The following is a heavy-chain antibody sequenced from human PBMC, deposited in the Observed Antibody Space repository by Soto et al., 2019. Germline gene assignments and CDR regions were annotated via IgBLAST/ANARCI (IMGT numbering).Heavy chain of an antibody. Sequence: PGGSLRLSCAASGFTFSSYAMHWVRQAPGKGLEWVAVISYDGSNKYYADSVKGRFTISRDNSKNTLYLQMNSLRAEDTAVYYCARDTRFGEFKSYYYYGMDVWGQGTTVTVSS. CDR2: ISYDGSNK. J-gene: IGHJ6*02. V-gene: IGHV3-30-3*01. D-gene: IGHD3-10*01. CDR3: ARDTRFGEFKSYYYYGMDV. CDR1: GFTFSSYA.